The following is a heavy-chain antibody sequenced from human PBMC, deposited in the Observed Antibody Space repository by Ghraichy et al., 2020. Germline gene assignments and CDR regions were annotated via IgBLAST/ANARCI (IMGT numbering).Heavy chain of an antibody. CDR3: ARGDYYDSSGYYYVSHYYYGMDV. J-gene: IGHJ6*02. D-gene: IGHD3-22*01. Sequence: GESLNISCAASGFTFSSYSMNWVRQAPGKGLEWVSSISSSSSYIYYADSVKGRFTISRDNAKNSLYLQMNSLRAEDTAVYYCARGDYYDSSGYYYVSHYYYGMDVWGQGTTVTVSS. CDR2: ISSSSSYI. CDR1: GFTFSSYS. V-gene: IGHV3-21*01.